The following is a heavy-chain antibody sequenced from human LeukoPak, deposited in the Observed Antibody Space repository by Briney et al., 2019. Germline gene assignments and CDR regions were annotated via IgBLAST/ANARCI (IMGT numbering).Heavy chain of an antibody. J-gene: IGHJ4*02. D-gene: IGHD3-22*01. Sequence: GGSLRLSCAASGFTFSSYGMHWVRQAPGKGLEWVAVIWYDGSNKYYADSVKGRFTISRDNSKNTLYLQMNSLRAEDTAVYYCARGDYYDSSGYGVYWGQGTLVTVSS. CDR3: ARGDYYDSSGYGVY. CDR2: IWYDGSNK. V-gene: IGHV3-30*19. CDR1: GFTFSSYG.